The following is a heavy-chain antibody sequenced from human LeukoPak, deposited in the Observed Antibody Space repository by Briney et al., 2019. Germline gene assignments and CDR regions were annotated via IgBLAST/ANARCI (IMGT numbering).Heavy chain of an antibody. CDR3: ARGPGGYFDY. CDR1: GGSIGSGGYY. J-gene: IGHJ4*02. V-gene: IGHV4-31*03. Sequence: SETLSLTCTVSGGSIGSGGYYWSWIRQHPGKGLEWIGYIYYSGSTYYNPSLKSRVTISVDTSKNQFSLKLSSVTAADTAVYYCARGPGGYFDYWGQGTLVTVSS. CDR2: IYYSGST.